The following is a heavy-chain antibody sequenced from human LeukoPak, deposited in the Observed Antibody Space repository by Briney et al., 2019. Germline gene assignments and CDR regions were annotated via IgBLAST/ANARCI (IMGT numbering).Heavy chain of an antibody. J-gene: IGHJ4*02. CDR3: AREQFYGSGSYDL. Sequence: SETLSLTCTVSGGSISSYYWSWIRQPPGKGLEWIGYIYYSGSTNYNPSLKSRVTISVDTSKNQFSLKLSSVTAADTAVYYCAREQFYGSGSYDLWGQGTLVTVSS. V-gene: IGHV4-59*01. CDR2: IYYSGST. D-gene: IGHD3-10*01. CDR1: GGSISSYY.